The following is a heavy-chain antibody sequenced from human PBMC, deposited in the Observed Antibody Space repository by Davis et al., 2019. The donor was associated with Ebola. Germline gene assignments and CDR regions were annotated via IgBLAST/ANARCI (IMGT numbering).Heavy chain of an antibody. CDR3: AKDREDDSSDGYFDY. CDR1: GDSVSTNSAA. CDR2: TYYRSKWYS. Sequence: HSQTLSLTRAISGDSVSTNSAAWNWIRQSPSRGLEWLGRTYYRSKWYSDYAVSVKSRITINPDTSKNQFSLQLNSVTPEDTAVYYCAKDREDDSSDGYFDYWGQGTLVTVSS. V-gene: IGHV6-1*01. J-gene: IGHJ4*02. D-gene: IGHD3-22*01.